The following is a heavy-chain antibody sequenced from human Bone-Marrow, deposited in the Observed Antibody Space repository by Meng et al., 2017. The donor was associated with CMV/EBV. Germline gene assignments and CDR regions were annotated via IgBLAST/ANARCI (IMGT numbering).Heavy chain of an antibody. CDR3: AKDDYDILTGYGINGMDV. CDR2: IRYDGSDK. J-gene: IGHJ6*02. Sequence: GESLKISCAASGFTFSSFGMHWVRQAPGEGLEWVAFIRYDGSDKYYADSVKGRFTISRDNSKNTLYLQMNSLRAEDTAVYYCAKDDYDILTGYGINGMDVWGQGTTVTVSS. V-gene: IGHV3-30*02. D-gene: IGHD3-9*01. CDR1: GFTFSSFG.